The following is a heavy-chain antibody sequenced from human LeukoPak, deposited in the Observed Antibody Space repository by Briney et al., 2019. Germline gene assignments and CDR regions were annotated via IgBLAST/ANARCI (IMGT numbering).Heavy chain of an antibody. CDR3: ATHLIYDVVIGYFAFDV. J-gene: IGHJ3*01. D-gene: IGHD3-9*01. Sequence: SETLSLTCSVSGDSKESSYWSWIRQTPGKGLEWIGYIHKSGGTNYNPSLKSRVSISVDTSKNQVSLKLSSVTAADTALYYCATHLIYDVVIGYFAFDVWGRGTVVTVAS. CDR2: IHKSGGT. V-gene: IGHV4-59*08. CDR1: GDSKESSY.